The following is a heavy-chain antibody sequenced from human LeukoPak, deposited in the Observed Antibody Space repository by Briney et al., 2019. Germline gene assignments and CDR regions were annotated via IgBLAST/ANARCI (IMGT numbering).Heavy chain of an antibody. J-gene: IGHJ4*02. CDR3: ARRGSYGFFDY. Sequence: GQSLQISCKGSGYGFTSYWIGWVRPMPGKGLEWMGIIYPGDSDTRYSPSFQGQVTISADKSISTAYLQWSSLKASDTAMCYCARRGSYGFFDYWGQGTLVTVSS. CDR2: IYPGDSDT. CDR1: GYGFTSYW. V-gene: IGHV5-51*01. D-gene: IGHD5-18*01.